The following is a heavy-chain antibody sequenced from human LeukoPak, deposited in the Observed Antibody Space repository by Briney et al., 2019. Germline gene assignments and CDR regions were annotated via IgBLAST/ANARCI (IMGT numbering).Heavy chain of an antibody. Sequence: GGSLRLSCATSGFTLSLAWMHWVRQAPGKGLVWVSRINSDGSSTNYADSVKGRFTISRDNAKNTLYLQMNSLRAEDTAVYYCARVGATSYYWGQGTLVTVSS. CDR1: GFTLSLAW. V-gene: IGHV3-74*01. CDR3: ARVGATSYY. D-gene: IGHD1-26*01. CDR2: INSDGSST. J-gene: IGHJ4*02.